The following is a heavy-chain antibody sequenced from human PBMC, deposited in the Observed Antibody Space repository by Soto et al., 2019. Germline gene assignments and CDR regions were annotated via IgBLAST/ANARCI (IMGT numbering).Heavy chain of an antibody. V-gene: IGHV1-3*01. CDR1: GYTLTSHA. CDR2: INADNGDT. Sequence: ASVKVSCKASGYTLTSHAMHWARQAPGQRLEWMGWINADNGDTKYSQKFQGRVTFTRDTSASTANMELSSLRSEDTAVYYCARDIVPAVFYYGMDVWGQGTTVTVSS. D-gene: IGHD2-2*01. J-gene: IGHJ6*02. CDR3: ARDIVPAVFYYGMDV.